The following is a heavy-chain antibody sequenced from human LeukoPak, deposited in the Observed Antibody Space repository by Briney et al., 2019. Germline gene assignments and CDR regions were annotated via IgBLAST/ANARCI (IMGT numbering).Heavy chain of an antibody. V-gene: IGHV3-11*01. CDR3: ARVGWYYGSGNRFDP. CDR1: GFAFSDYY. D-gene: IGHD3-10*01. J-gene: IGHJ5*02. Sequence: GGPLRLSCAASGFAFSDYYMSWIRQAPGKGLEWVSYISSSGSTIYYADSVKGRFTISRDNAKNSLYLQMNSLRAEDTAVYYCARVGWYYGSGNRFDPWGQGTLVTVSS. CDR2: ISSSGSTI.